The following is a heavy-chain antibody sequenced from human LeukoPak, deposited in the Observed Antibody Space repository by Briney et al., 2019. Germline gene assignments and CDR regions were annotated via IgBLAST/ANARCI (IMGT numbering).Heavy chain of an antibody. J-gene: IGHJ4*02. CDR1: GYTFTSYD. Sequence: GASVKVSCKASGYTFTSYDINWVRQATGQGLEWMGWMNPNSGNTGYAQKFQGRVTMTRNTSTSTAYMELSSLRSEDTAVYYCARGPAILYWVYYDSSGSFDYWGQGTLVTVSS. CDR2: MNPNSGNT. V-gene: IGHV1-8*01. D-gene: IGHD3-22*01. CDR3: ARGPAILYWVYYDSSGSFDY.